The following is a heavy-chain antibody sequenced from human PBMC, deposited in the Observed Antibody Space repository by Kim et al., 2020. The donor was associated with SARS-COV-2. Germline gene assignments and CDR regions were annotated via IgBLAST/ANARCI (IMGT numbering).Heavy chain of an antibody. CDR3: AKSRVGAGGTSAVDI. CDR2: ISGSSAST. J-gene: IGHJ3*02. Sequence: GGSLRLSCAVSGFTFTSYAMTWVRQAPGKGLEWVSSISGSSASTNYADSVKGRFTISRDNSHNMVYLQMNSLRADDTAIYYCAKSRVGAGGTSAVDIWGQGTMVTVSS. D-gene: IGHD6-13*01. V-gene: IGHV3-23*01. CDR1: GFTFTSYA.